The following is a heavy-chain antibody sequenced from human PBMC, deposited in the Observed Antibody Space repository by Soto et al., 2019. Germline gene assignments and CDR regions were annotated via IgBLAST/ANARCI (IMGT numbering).Heavy chain of an antibody. V-gene: IGHV4-34*01. CDR3: ARGFGELWYYFDY. Sequence: SETLSLTCAVYGGSFSGYYWSWIRQPPGKGLEWIGEINHSGSTNYNPSLKSRVTISVDTSKNQFSLKLSSVTAADTAVYYCARGFGELWYYFDYWGQGTLVTVSS. J-gene: IGHJ4*02. D-gene: IGHD3-10*01. CDR1: GGSFSGYY. CDR2: INHSGST.